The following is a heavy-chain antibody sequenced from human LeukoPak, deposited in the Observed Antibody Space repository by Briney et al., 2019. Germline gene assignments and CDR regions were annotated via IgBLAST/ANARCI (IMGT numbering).Heavy chain of an antibody. CDR1: VYTFTGYF. Sequence: ASVKVSCKASVYTFTGYFIHWVRQAPGQGLVWMGWINPNRGGTNYAQKPQGRGTITRDTSISTAYMELSRLRSDDTGVSYCAGGFEVGATTDRDYWGQGPLVTVS. D-gene: IGHD1-26*01. CDR2: INPNRGGT. J-gene: IGHJ4*02. CDR3: AGGFEVGATTDRDY. V-gene: IGHV1-2*02.